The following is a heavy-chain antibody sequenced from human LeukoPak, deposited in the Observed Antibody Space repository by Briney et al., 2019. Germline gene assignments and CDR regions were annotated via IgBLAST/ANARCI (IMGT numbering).Heavy chain of an antibody. V-gene: IGHV3-30*18. Sequence: PGGSLRLSCAASGFTFSSYDMHWVRQAPGKGLEWVAVISYDGSNKYYADSVKGRFTISRDNSKNTLYLQMNSLRAEDTAVYYCAKDRAGLVRYYYYGMDVWGQGTTVTVSS. CDR3: AKDRAGLVRYYYYGMDV. D-gene: IGHD6-19*01. J-gene: IGHJ6*02. CDR2: ISYDGSNK. CDR1: GFTFSSYD.